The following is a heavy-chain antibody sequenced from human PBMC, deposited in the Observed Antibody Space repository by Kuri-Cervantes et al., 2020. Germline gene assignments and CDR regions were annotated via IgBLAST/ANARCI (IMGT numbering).Heavy chain of an antibody. J-gene: IGHJ4*02. CDR1: EYTLTELS. Sequence: ASVKVSCKVSEYTLTELSMHWVRQAPGKGLEWMGWISAYNGNTNYAQKLQGRVTMTTDTSTSTAYMELRSLRSDDTAVYYCARESYSSSWYRNPVSDFDYWGQGTLVTVSS. CDR3: ARESYSSSWYRNPVSDFDY. D-gene: IGHD6-13*01. CDR2: ISAYNGNT. V-gene: IGHV1-18*01.